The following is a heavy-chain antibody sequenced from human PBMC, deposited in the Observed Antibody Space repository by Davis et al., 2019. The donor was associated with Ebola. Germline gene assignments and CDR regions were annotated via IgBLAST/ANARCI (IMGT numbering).Heavy chain of an antibody. CDR3: ARVVQRVVRLDS. V-gene: IGHV4-39*01. D-gene: IGHD6-25*01. CDR2: IYYSGST. Sequence: SETLSLTCTVSGGSISSSSYYWGWIRQPPGKGLEWIGSIYYSGSTYYNPSLKSRVTISVDTSKNQFSLKISSVTAADTAVYYCARVVQRVVRLDSWGQGTLVTVSS. J-gene: IGHJ5*01. CDR1: GGSISSSSYY.